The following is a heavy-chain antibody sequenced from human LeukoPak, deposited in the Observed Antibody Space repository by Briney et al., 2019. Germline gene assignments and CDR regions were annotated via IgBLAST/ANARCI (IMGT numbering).Heavy chain of an antibody. D-gene: IGHD6-25*01. V-gene: IGHV3-9*03. Sequence: PGGSLRLSCAASGFTFDDYAMHWVRQAPGKGLEWVSGISWNSGSIGYADSVKGRFTISRDNAKNSLYLQMNSLRAEDMALYYCAKDRLGSGQPVGAFDIWGQGTMVTVSS. CDR1: GFTFDDYA. CDR3: AKDRLGSGQPVGAFDI. J-gene: IGHJ3*02. CDR2: ISWNSGSI.